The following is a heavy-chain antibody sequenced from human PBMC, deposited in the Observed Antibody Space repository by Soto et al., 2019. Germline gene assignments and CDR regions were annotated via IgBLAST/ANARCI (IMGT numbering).Heavy chain of an antibody. V-gene: IGHV4-61*01. CDR1: GGSVSWSSHY. J-gene: IGHJ1*01. CDR3: ERGGHSRSRAVAGCFHC. Sequence: AETLARTCSVSGGSVSWSSHYCNWIRQTPVKVLEWIGYIDHSGSTNYSPSLKSRVTISVDTSKTQFSLKLSYVTAAEKAVYYCERGGHSRSRAVAGCFHCWGQGTQVPVSS. D-gene: IGHD6-19*01. CDR2: IDHSGST.